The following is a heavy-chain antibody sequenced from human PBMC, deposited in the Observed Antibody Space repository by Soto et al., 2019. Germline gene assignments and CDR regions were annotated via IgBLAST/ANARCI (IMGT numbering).Heavy chain of an antibody. Sequence: PSETLSLTCTVSGGSISSISNYYWSWIRQPPGKGLEWIGYIYYSGITHYNPSLKSRVTISLDTSKNQFSLKLSSVTAADTAVYYCAGEISFHWFGPWGQGTLVTVSS. J-gene: IGHJ5*02. D-gene: IGHD3-16*01. CDR1: GGSISSISNYY. CDR2: IYYSGIT. V-gene: IGHV4-61*01. CDR3: AGEISFHWFGP.